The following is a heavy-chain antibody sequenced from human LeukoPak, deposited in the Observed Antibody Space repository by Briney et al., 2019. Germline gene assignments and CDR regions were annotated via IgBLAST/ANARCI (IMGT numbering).Heavy chain of an antibody. CDR2: INSDGSST. V-gene: IGHV3-74*01. CDR1: GFTFSSYW. J-gene: IGHJ6*02. Sequence: QAGGSLRLSCAASGFTFSSYWMDWVRQAPGKGLVWVSRINSDGSSTSYADSVKGRFTISRDNAKNTLYLQMNSLRAEDTAVYYCARDQLYYDFWSGYYREDYYYGMDVWGQGTTVTVSS. D-gene: IGHD3-3*01. CDR3: ARDQLYYDFWSGYYREDYYYGMDV.